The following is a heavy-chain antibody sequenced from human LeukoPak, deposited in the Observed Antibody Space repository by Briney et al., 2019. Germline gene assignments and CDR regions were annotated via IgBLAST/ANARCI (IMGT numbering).Heavy chain of an antibody. CDR1: GFTFNRYA. CDR2: ISGDKT. J-gene: IGHJ4*02. D-gene: IGHD6-13*01. V-gene: IGHV3-23*01. Sequence: GGSLRLSCAASGFTFNRYAMSWVRQAPGKGLEWVSAISGDKTYYADSVKGRFTISRDNSKNTLYLQMNSLRAEDTAVYYCARRGAAGTYYFDYWGQGTLVTVSS. CDR3: ARRGAAGTYYFDY.